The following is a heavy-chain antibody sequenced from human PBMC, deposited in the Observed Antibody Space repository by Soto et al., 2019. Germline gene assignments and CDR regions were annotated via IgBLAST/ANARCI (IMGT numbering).Heavy chain of an antibody. V-gene: IGHV6-1*01. CDR2: TYYRSKWYN. J-gene: IGHJ3*02. CDR1: GDSVSSNSAA. D-gene: IGHD3-3*01. CDR3: ARDLEYYDFWSGPDAFDI. Sequence: SQTLSLTCAISGDSVSSNSAAWNWIRQSPSRGLEWLGRTYYRSKWYNDYAVSVKSRITINPDTSKNQFFLQLNSVTPEDTAVYYCARDLEYYDFWSGPDAFDIWGQGTMVTVSS.